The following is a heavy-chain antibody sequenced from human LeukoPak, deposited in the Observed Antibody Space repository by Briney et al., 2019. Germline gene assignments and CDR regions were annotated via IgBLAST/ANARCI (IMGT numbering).Heavy chain of an antibody. V-gene: IGHV4-39*01. CDR2: IYYSGST. J-gene: IGHJ4*02. Sequence: SETLSLTCTVSGGSISSSSYYWGWIRQPPGKGLEWIGSIYYSGSTYFNPSLKSRVTISVDTSKNQFSLKLSSVTAADTAVYYCARKAYSYGYALDSWGQGTLVTVSS. D-gene: IGHD5-18*01. CDR3: ARKAYSYGYALDS. CDR1: GGSISSSSYY.